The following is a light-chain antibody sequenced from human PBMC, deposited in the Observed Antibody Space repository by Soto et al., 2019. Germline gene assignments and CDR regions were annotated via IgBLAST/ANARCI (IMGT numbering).Light chain of an antibody. V-gene: IGKV3-20*01. CDR1: QSVSSDY. CDR2: GAS. CDR3: QHYGSSLWT. Sequence: EIVLTLSPGTLSLSPRERATLSCRSSQSVSSDYLAWYQQKPGQAPRLLIYGASSRATGVPDRFSGSGSGTDFTLTISRLEPEDFALYFCQHYGSSLWTFGQGTKV. J-gene: IGKJ1*01.